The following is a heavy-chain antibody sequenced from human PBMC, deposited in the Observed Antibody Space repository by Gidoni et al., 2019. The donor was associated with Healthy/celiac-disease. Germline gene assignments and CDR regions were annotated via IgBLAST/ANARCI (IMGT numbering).Heavy chain of an antibody. CDR3: AKDSLGRLKSGMDV. Sequence: EVQLVESGVGVVKPGGSLRLSCAASGFTFDYYAMHWVRQAPGKGLEWVSLISGYGGSTYYADSVKGRFTISRDNSKNSLYLQMNSLRTEDTALYYCAKDSLGRLKSGMDVWGQGTTVTVSS. V-gene: IGHV3-43*02. D-gene: IGHD3-16*01. CDR1: GFTFDYYA. J-gene: IGHJ6*02. CDR2: ISGYGGST.